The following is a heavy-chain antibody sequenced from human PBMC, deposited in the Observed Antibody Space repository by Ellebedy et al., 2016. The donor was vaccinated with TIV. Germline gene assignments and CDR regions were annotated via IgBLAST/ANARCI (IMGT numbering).Heavy chain of an antibody. CDR1: GFTFSSYW. CDR2: IKQDGSEK. Sequence: GESLKISCAASGFTFSSYWMSWVRQAPGKGLEWVANIKQDGSEKYYVDSVKGRFPISRDNAKNSLYLQMNSLRAEYTAVYYCARAYIVVAPLWDYGMDVWGQGTTVTVSS. CDR3: ARAYIVVAPLWDYGMDV. V-gene: IGHV3-7*01. J-gene: IGHJ6*02. D-gene: IGHD2-2*01.